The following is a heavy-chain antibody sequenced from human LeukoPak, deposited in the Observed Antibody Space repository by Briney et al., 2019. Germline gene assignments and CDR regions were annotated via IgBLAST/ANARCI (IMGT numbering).Heavy chain of an antibody. V-gene: IGHV1-18*01. CDR1: GYTFTSYG. J-gene: IGHJ6*02. CDR2: ISAYNGNT. Sequence: ASVKVSCKASGYTFTSYGISWVRQAPGQGLEWMGWISAYNGNTNYAQKLQGRVTMTTDTSTSTAYMELRSLRSDDTAVYYCARLRIAAAVPYYYYYGMDVWGQGTTVTVSS. D-gene: IGHD6-13*01. CDR3: ARLRIAAAVPYYYYYGMDV.